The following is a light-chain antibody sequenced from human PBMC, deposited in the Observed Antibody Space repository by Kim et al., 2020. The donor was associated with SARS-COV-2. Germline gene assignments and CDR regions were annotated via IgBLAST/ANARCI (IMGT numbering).Light chain of an antibody. Sequence: LSPAAGESATLSCSASQSCSSYLAWYKQNPGQAPRLLIYDASNRATGITARFSGSGSGTDFTLTISSLEPEDFAVYYCQQCSNWTFGGGTKVDIK. CDR3: QQCSNWT. V-gene: IGKV3-11*01. CDR2: DAS. J-gene: IGKJ4*01. CDR1: QSCSSY.